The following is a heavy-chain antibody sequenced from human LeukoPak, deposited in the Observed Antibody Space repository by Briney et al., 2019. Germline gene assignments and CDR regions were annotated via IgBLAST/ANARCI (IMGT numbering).Heavy chain of an antibody. CDR2: IYYSGST. D-gene: IGHD6-19*01. J-gene: IGHJ4*02. CDR1: SGPLSTYY. CDR3: ARTKAVAGTYYFDY. V-gene: IGHV4-59*01. Sequence: PSETLSLTCTVSSGPLSTYYWSWIRQPPGRGLEWIGYIYYSGSTNYNPSLKSRVTISVDTSKNQFSLKLTSVTAADTAVYYCARTKAVAGTYYFDYWGQGTLVTVS.